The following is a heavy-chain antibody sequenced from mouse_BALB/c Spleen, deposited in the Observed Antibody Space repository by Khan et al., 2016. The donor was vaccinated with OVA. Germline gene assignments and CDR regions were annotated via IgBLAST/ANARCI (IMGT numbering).Heavy chain of an antibody. D-gene: IGHD2-14*01. V-gene: IGHV1S135*01. CDR3: TRHGYVAWFSF. Sequence: EVQLQQSGPELMKPGASVKISCKASGYSFTSYYIHWVMQSHGTSLEWIGYIDPFSGGTTYKQKFKGKATLTVEKSSSTAYIHLTNLTYEDSAVYYCTRHGYVAWFSFWGQGTLVTVSA. CDR2: IDPFSGGT. J-gene: IGHJ3*01. CDR1: GYSFTSYY.